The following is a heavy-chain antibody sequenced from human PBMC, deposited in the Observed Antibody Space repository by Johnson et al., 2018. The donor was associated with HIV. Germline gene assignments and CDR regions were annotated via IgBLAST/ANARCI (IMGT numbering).Heavy chain of an antibody. J-gene: IGHJ3*02. V-gene: IGHV3-13*01. CDR3: AREMAWEDAFDI. CDR2: IGTAGDT. D-gene: IGHD5-24*01. Sequence: EVQLVESGGGLVQPGGSLRLSCAASGFTFSGYDMHWVRQATGKGLEWVSAIGTAGDTYYPGSVKGRFTISRDNAKNSLYLQMNSLRAEDTAVYYCAREMAWEDAFDIWGQGTMVTVSP. CDR1: GFTFSGYD.